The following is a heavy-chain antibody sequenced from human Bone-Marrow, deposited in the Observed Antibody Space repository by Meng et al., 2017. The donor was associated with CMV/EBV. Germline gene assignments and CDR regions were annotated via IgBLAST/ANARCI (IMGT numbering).Heavy chain of an antibody. CDR2: GTT. D-gene: IGHD1-1*01. V-gene: IGHV3-23*01. J-gene: IGHJ3*02. Sequence: GTTHYAESVKGRFTISRNNSRDTVHLQMNSLRAENTAVCYCGRDPAGYRGTWYIWDGSEIWGQGTMVTVSS. CDR3: GRDPAGYRGTWYIWDGSEI.